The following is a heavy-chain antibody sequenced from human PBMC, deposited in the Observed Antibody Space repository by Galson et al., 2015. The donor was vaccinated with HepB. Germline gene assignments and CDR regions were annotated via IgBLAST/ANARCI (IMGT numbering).Heavy chain of an antibody. V-gene: IGHV1-8*01. Sequence: SVKVSCKASGYTFTSYDINWVRQATGQGLEWMGWMNPNSGNTGYAQKFQGRVTMTRNTSISTAYMELSSLRSEDTAVYYCARGWNILRFLEWQAQSPRPPWFDPWGQGTLVTVSS. CDR3: ARGWNILRFLEWQAQSPRPPWFDP. CDR2: MNPNSGNT. D-gene: IGHD3-3*01. CDR1: GYTFTSYD. J-gene: IGHJ5*02.